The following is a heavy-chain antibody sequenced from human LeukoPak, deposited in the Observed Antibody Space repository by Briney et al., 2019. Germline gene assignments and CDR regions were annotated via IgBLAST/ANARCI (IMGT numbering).Heavy chain of an antibody. CDR2: MNLNSGNT. D-gene: IGHD3-22*01. J-gene: IGHJ3*02. V-gene: IGHV1-8*01. CDR3: AVGPTYYYDSSGYSDAFDI. CDR1: GYTFTSYD. Sequence: GASVKVSCKASGYTFTSYDINWVRQATGQGLEWMGWMNLNSGNTGYAQKFQGRVTMTRNTSISTAYMELSSLRSEDTAVYYCAVGPTYYYDSSGYSDAFDIWGQGTMVTVSS.